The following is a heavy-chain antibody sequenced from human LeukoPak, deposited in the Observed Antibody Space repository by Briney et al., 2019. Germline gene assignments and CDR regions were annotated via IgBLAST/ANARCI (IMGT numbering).Heavy chain of an antibody. Sequence: ASVKVSCKASGYTFTGYYMHWVRQAPGQGLEWMGWINPNSGGTNYAQKFQGRFTMTRDTSISTAYMELSRLRSDDTAVYYCASAGGSSTKGGMDVWGQGTTVTVSS. J-gene: IGHJ6*02. D-gene: IGHD1-26*01. CDR3: ASAGGSSTKGGMDV. CDR1: GYTFTGYY. CDR2: INPNSGGT. V-gene: IGHV1-2*02.